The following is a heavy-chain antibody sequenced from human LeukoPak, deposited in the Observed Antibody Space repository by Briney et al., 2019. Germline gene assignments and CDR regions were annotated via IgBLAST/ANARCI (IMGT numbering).Heavy chain of an antibody. D-gene: IGHD3-22*01. CDR3: ARDAGYYDSSGYYEAAAFDI. V-gene: IGHV3-48*01. Sequence: PGGSLRLSCAASGFTFSSYSMNWVRQAPGKGLEWVSYISSSSTIYYADSVKGRFTISRDNAKNSLYLQMNSLRAEDTAVYYCARDAGYYDSSGYYEAAAFDIWGQGTMVTVSS. CDR2: ISSSSTI. J-gene: IGHJ3*02. CDR1: GFTFSSYS.